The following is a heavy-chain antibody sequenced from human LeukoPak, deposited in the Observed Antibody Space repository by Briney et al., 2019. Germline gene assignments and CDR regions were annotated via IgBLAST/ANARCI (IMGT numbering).Heavy chain of an antibody. CDR3: TTAYFDWLLTGDY. D-gene: IGHD3-9*01. J-gene: IGHJ4*02. CDR1: GFTFSNAW. Sequence: GGSLRLSCAASGFTFSNAWMSWVRQAPGKGLEWVGRIKSKTDGGTTDYAAPVKGRSTIPRDDSKNTLYLQMNSLKTEGTALYYCTTAYFDWLLTGDYWGQGTLVTVSS. V-gene: IGHV3-15*01. CDR2: IKSKTDGGTT.